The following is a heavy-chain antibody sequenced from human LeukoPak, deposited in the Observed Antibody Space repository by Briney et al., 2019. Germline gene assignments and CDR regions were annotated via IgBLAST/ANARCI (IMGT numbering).Heavy chain of an antibody. V-gene: IGHV3-53*01. CDR2: IYSGGST. CDR1: GFTVSSNY. CDR3: ASHVLLWFGEADY. D-gene: IGHD3-10*01. Sequence: GGSLRLSCAASGFTVSSNYMSWVRQAPGKGLEWVSVIYSGGSTYYADSVKGRFTISRDNSKNTLYLQMNSLRAEDTAVYCCASHVLLWFGEADYWGQGTLVTVSS. J-gene: IGHJ4*02.